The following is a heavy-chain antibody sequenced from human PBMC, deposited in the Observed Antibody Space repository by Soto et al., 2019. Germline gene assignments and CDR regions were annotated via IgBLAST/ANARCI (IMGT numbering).Heavy chain of an antibody. CDR1: GFSISTYA. V-gene: IGHV3-23*01. Sequence: EAQLSESGGGLVQPGGSLRLSCAASGFSISTYAMSWVRQAPRRGLEWVSDISVSGASTYFADSVKGRFTISRDISKNTLYLQMNSLRAEDTAIYYCERGVDMSYLDLLQSPPPDSWGQGTMVTVSS. D-gene: IGHD3-10*01. CDR2: ISVSGAST. J-gene: IGHJ4*02. CDR3: ERGVDMSYLDLLQSPPPDS.